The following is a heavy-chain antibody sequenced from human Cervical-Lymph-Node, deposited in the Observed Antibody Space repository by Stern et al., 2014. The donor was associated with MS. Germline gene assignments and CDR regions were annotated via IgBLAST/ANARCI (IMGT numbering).Heavy chain of an antibody. D-gene: IGHD3-10*01. CDR1: GGSISSGSYY. Sequence: QVQLQESGPGLVKPSQTLSLTCTVSGGSISSGSYYWSWIRQPAGKGLEWIGRIYTSGSTNHNPSLKSRVTISVDTSKNQFSLKLSSVTAADTAVYYCARDASITMVRGVIIRGQPPTFDPWGQGTLVTVSS. CDR2: IYTSGST. CDR3: ARDASITMVRGVIIRGQPPTFDP. J-gene: IGHJ5*02. V-gene: IGHV4-61*02.